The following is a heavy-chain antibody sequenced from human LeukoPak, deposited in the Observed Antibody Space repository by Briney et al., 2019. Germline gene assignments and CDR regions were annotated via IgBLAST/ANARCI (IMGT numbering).Heavy chain of an antibody. J-gene: IGHJ4*02. CDR2: ISGSGGST. V-gene: IGHV3-23*01. CDR3: ARQTTPNWLWNY. Sequence: GGSLRLSCAASGFTFSSYAMSWVRQAPGKGLEWVSDISGSGGSTKYADSVKGRFTISRDNSKKTLYLRMNSLRAEDTAVYYCARQTTPNWLWNYWGQGTLVTVSS. CDR1: GFTFSSYA. D-gene: IGHD5-18*01.